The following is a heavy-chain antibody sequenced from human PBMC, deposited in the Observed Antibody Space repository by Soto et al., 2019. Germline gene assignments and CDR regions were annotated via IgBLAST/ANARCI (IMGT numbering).Heavy chain of an antibody. CDR2: ISPYNGHT. Sequence: GASVKVSCKASGYSFTSYGISWVRRAPGQGLEWMGWISPYNGHTQFVERLQGRVTMTTDTSTKTAYMELRNLRSDDTAHYYCARDLTIVPATHPRLENYGMDVWGQGTTVTVSS. CDR3: ARDLTIVPATHPRLENYGMDV. V-gene: IGHV1-18*01. J-gene: IGHJ6*02. D-gene: IGHD2-2*01. CDR1: GYSFTSYG.